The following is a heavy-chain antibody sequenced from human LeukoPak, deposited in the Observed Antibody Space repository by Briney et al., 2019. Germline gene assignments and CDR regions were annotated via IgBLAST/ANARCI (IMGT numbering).Heavy chain of an antibody. CDR3: ARDGGGRNTVTLNYYYYGMDV. CDR2: IIPILGTA. V-gene: IGHV1-69*13. J-gene: IGHJ6*02. CDR1: GGTFSSYA. Sequence: SVKVSCKASGGTFSSYAISWVRQAPGQGLEWMGGIIPILGTANYAQKFQGRVTITADESTSTAYMELSSLRSEDTAVYYCARDGGGRNTVTLNYYYYGMDVWGQGTTVAVSS. D-gene: IGHD4-17*01.